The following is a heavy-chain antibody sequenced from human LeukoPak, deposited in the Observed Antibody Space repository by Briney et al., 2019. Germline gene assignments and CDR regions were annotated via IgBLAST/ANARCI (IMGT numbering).Heavy chain of an antibody. CDR2: IYYSGST. CDR3: ARDRSGEWEGEYSSSSADY. V-gene: IGHV4-59*12. D-gene: IGHD6-6*01. CDR1: GGSISSYY. Sequence: SETLSLTCTVSGGSISSYYWSWIRQPPGKGLEWIGYIYYSGSTNYNPSLKSRVTISVDRSKNQFSLKLSSVTAADTAVYYCARDRSGEWEGEYSSSSADYWGQGTLVTVSS. J-gene: IGHJ4*02.